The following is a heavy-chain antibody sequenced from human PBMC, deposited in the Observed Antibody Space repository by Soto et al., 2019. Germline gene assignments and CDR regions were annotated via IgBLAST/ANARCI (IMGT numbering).Heavy chain of an antibody. CDR1: GGTFSSYA. CDR2: IIPIFGTA. CDR3: ARGRWLQYPRFDY. J-gene: IGHJ4*02. D-gene: IGHD5-12*01. Sequence: SVKVSCKASGGTFSSYAISWVRQAPGQGLVWMGGIIPIFGTANYAQKFQGRVTITADESTSTAYMELSSLRSEDTAVYYCARGRWLQYPRFDYWGQGTLVTVS. V-gene: IGHV1-69*13.